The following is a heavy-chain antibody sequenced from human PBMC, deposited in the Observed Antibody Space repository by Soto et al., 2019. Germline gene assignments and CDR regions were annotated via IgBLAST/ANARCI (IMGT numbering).Heavy chain of an antibody. Sequence: QVQLVESGGGVVQPGRSLRLSCAASGFTFSSYGMHWVRQAPGKGLEWVAVISYDGSNKYYADSVKGRFTISRDNSKNTLYLQMNSLRAEDTAVYYWAKDQGSSWTGPGDYWGQGTLVTVSS. CDR3: AKDQGSSWTGPGDY. J-gene: IGHJ4*02. CDR2: ISYDGSNK. V-gene: IGHV3-30*18. D-gene: IGHD6-13*01. CDR1: GFTFSSYG.